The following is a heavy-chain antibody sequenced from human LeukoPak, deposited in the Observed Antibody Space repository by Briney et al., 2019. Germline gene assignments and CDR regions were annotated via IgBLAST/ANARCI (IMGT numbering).Heavy chain of an antibody. D-gene: IGHD1-26*01. CDR2: IYHSGST. J-gene: IGHJ4*02. Sequence: SETLSLTCTVSGDSISSGGYSWSWVRQPPGKGLEWIGYIYHSGSTYYNASLKSRVTISVDTSKNQFSLRLSSVTAADTAVYYSARLASGSYGPLTPFDYWGQGTLVTVSS. CDR3: ARLASGSYGPLTPFDY. CDR1: GDSISSGGYS. V-gene: IGHV4-30-2*01.